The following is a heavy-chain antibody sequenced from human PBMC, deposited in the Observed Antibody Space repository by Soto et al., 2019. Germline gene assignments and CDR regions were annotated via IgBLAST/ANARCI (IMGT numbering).Heavy chain of an antibody. J-gene: IGHJ3*02. D-gene: IGHD4-17*01. V-gene: IGHV4-59*01. CDR3: ARRYGYAFDI. CDR1: GGSISSYY. CDR2: IYYSGST. Sequence: SETLSLTCTVSGGSISSYYWSWIRQPPGKGLEWIGYIYYSGSTNYNPSLKSRVTISVDTSKNQFSLKPSSVTAADTAVYYCARRYGYAFDIWGQGTMVTVSS.